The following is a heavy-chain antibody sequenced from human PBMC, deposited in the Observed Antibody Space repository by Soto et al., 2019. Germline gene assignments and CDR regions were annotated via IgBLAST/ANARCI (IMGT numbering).Heavy chain of an antibody. V-gene: IGHV4-59*01. D-gene: IGHD6-6*01. CDR2: IYYSGST. Sequence: SEPLSLTCTVCGGSISSYDWSWIRQPPGKGLEWIGYIYYSGSTNYNPSLKSRVTISVDTSKNQFSLKLSSVTAADTAVYYCALDGRIAADFDPGGHGTLLTVS. CDR3: ALDGRIAADFDP. J-gene: IGHJ5*02. CDR1: GGSISSYD.